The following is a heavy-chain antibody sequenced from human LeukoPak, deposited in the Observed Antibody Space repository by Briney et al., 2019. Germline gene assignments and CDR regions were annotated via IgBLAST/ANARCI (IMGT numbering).Heavy chain of an antibody. J-gene: IGHJ4*02. CDR3: AKAGLRYFDWLLSGHDY. CDR2: ISYEGSNE. D-gene: IGHD3-9*01. CDR1: GFTLSSYG. V-gene: IGHV3-30*18. Sequence: GTSLRLSCAASGFTLSSYGMHWVRQAPGKGLEWVAVISYEGSNEYYADSVKGRFTISRDNSKNTLYLQINSLRAEDTAVYYCAKAGLRYFDWLLSGHDYWGQGTLVTVSS.